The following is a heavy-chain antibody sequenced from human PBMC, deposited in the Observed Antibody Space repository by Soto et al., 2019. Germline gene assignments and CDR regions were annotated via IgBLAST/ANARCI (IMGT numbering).Heavy chain of an antibody. V-gene: IGHV4-39*01. CDR2: IYYSGST. Sequence: PSETLSLTCTVSGGSISSSNYYWGWIRQPPGKGLEWIGNIYYSGSTSYNPSLKSRVTISVDTSKNQFSLKLSSVTAADTAVYYCARRSSGWRGAFDIWGKGTMVTAS. CDR1: GGSISSSNYY. D-gene: IGHD6-19*01. CDR3: ARRSSGWRGAFDI. J-gene: IGHJ3*02.